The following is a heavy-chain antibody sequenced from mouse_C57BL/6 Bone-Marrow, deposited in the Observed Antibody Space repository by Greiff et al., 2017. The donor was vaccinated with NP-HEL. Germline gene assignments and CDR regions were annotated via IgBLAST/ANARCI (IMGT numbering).Heavy chain of an antibody. CDR2: IDPENGDT. CDR1: GFNIKDDY. J-gene: IGHJ4*01. D-gene: IGHD1-1*01. Sequence: EVKLQESGAELVRPGASVKLSCTASGFNIKDDYMHWVKQRPEQGLEWIGWIDPENGDTEYASKFQGKATITADTSSNTAYMQLSSLTSEDSAVYYCARITTVVAGAMDYWGQGTSVTVSS. V-gene: IGHV14-4*01. CDR3: ARITTVVAGAMDY.